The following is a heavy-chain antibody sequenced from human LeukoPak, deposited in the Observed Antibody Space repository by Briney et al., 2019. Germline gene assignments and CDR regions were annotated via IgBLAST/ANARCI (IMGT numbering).Heavy chain of an antibody. D-gene: IGHD3-3*01. Sequence: SETLSFTGTVSGGSISSYYWSWIRQPPGKGLEWMGYIYYSGSTNYNPSLKSRVTISVDTSKNQFSLKLSSVTAADTAVYYCARAPYYDFWSGYYYYYGMDVWGQGTTVTVSS. CDR3: ARAPYYDFWSGYYYYYGMDV. CDR1: GGSISSYY. V-gene: IGHV4-59*01. J-gene: IGHJ6*02. CDR2: IYYSGST.